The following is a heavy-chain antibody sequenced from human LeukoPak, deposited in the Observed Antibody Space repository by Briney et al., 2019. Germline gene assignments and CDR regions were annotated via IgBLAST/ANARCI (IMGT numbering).Heavy chain of an antibody. V-gene: IGHV1-69*05. CDR2: IIPIFGTA. CDR1: GGTFSSYA. CDR3: ARAPEAWTQDAFDI. D-gene: IGHD3/OR15-3a*01. Sequence: SVKVSCKASGGTFSSYAISWVRQAPGQGLEWMGGIIPIFGTANYAQKFQGRVTITTDESTSTAYMELSSLRSEDTAVYYRARAPEAWTQDAFDIWGQGTMVTVSS. J-gene: IGHJ3*02.